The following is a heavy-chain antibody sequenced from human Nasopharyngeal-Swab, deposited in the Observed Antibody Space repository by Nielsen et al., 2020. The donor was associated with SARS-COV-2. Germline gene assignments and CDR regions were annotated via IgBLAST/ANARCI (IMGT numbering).Heavy chain of an antibody. CDR1: GFTFSTYW. CDR2: IKPDGSEK. Sequence: GESLKISCAASGFTFSTYWMNWVRQAPRKGLEWVAIIKPDGSEKYYGDSVKGRFTISRDSAKNSLYLQMNSLRVEDTAVYYCARPRGTTWLNDAFDLWGQGTMVSVSS. J-gene: IGHJ3*01. CDR3: ARPRGTTWLNDAFDL. V-gene: IGHV3-7*01. D-gene: IGHD3-9*01.